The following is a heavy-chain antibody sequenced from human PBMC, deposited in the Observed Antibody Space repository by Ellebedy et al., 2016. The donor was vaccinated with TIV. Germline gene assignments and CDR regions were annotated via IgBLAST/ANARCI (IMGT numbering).Heavy chain of an antibody. CDR3: ASVDGSHDY. Sequence: SDTLSLTXTVADGSMTGYYWHWVRQPPGKGLEWIGFFYYRGSTTYNPSLWGRVTISIDASKNQFSLELSSVTAADTGVYYGASVDGSHDYWGQGTLVTVSS. J-gene: IGHJ4*02. D-gene: IGHD1-26*01. CDR2: FYYRGST. CDR1: DGSMTGYY. V-gene: IGHV4-59*01.